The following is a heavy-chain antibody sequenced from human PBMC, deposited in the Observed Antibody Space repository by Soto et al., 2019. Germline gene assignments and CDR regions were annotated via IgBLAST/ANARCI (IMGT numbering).Heavy chain of an antibody. D-gene: IGHD3-10*01. CDR2: IYYSGNT. Sequence: SETLSLTCTVSGGSISSSSNYYWGWIRQPPGKGLEWIGSIYYSGNTYYNPSLKSRVTLSVDTSKNQFSLKLSSVTAADTAVYYCARDGSIPFDYWGQGTLVTVSS. CDR1: GGSISSSSNYY. J-gene: IGHJ4*02. V-gene: IGHV4-39*02. CDR3: ARDGSIPFDY.